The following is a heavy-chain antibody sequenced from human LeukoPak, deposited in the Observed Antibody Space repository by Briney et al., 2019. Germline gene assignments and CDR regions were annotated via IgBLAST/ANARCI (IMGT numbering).Heavy chain of an antibody. CDR3: ARSLLWTGPTYDAFDI. D-gene: IGHD3/OR15-3a*01. V-gene: IGHV1-69*01. CDR2: IIPIFGTA. Sequence: GSSVKVACTASAGTFSSYAISWVRQAPEQGLEWMGGIIPIFGTANYAQKFQGRVTITADESTSTAYMELSSLRSEDTAVYYCARSLLWTGPTYDAFDIWGQGTMVTVSS. J-gene: IGHJ3*02. CDR1: AGTFSSYA.